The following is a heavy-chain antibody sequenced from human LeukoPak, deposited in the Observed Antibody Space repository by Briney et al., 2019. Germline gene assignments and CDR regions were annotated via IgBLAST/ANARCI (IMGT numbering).Heavy chain of an antibody. CDR2: IRYDGSNK. CDR3: AKDRDPYDYGSGSYYNGVFDY. Sequence: GGSLRLSCAASGFTFSNYGIHWVRQAPGKGLEWVAFIRYDGSNKYYADSVKGRFTISRDNSKNTLYLQMNSLRAEDTAVYYCAKDRDPYDYGSGSYYNGVFDYWGQGTLVTVSS. V-gene: IGHV3-30*02. J-gene: IGHJ4*02. D-gene: IGHD3-10*01. CDR1: GFTFSNYG.